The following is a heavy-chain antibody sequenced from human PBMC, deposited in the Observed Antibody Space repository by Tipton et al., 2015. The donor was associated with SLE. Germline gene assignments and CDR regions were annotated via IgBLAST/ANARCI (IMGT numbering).Heavy chain of an antibody. V-gene: IGHV3-21*03. J-gene: IGHJ6*02. Sequence: SLRLSCAASGFTFSSYSMNWVRQAPGKGLEWVSSISSSGRYIYYGDSLKGRFTVSRDNAKNSVFLDMNSLTAADTAVYYCAKCRRGAPLYYSGVDVWGQGTTVTVSS. CDR1: GFTFSSYS. CDR2: ISSSGRYI. CDR3: AKCRRGAPLYYSGVDV.